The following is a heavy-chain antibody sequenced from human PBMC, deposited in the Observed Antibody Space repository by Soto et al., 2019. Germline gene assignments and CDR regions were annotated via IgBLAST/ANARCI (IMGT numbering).Heavy chain of an antibody. D-gene: IGHD2-2*02. CDR3: ATDFDRYCSSTSCYTRWFDP. V-gene: IGHV3-30*03. CDR2: ISYDGSNK. CDR1: GFTFSSYG. Sequence: GCLRLTCSASGFTFSSYGMHWVRQAPGKGLEWVAVISYDGSNKYYADSVKGRFTISRDNSKNTLYLQMNSLRAEDTAVYYCATDFDRYCSSTSCYTRWFDPWGQGTLVTVSS. J-gene: IGHJ5*02.